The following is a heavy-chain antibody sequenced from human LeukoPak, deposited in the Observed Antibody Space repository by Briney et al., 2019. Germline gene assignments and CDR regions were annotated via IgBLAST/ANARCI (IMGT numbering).Heavy chain of an antibody. Sequence: PGESLKISCKGSGYTFSGYCMHWVRQAPGQGLEWMGWINPNSGGTKYAQKFQGRVTMTRDTSISTAYMELSRLRSDDTAVYYCATEVTDWGQGTLVTVSS. CDR1: GYTFSGYC. J-gene: IGHJ4*02. V-gene: IGHV1-2*02. D-gene: IGHD5-18*01. CDR3: ATEVTD. CDR2: INPNSGGT.